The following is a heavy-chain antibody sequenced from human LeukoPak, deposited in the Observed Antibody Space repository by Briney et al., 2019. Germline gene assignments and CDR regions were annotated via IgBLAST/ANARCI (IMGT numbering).Heavy chain of an antibody. CDR3: ARTAYYYDSSGYYSFDY. CDR1: GYTFSIYW. CDR2: IYPGDSDA. J-gene: IGHJ4*02. Sequence: GESLKISCQGSGYTFSIYWIAWVRQMPGKGLEWMGFIYPGDSDARYSPSFQGQVTISADKSISTAYLQWSSLKASDTAMYYCARTAYYYDSSGYYSFDYWGQGTLVTVSS. V-gene: IGHV5-51*01. D-gene: IGHD3-22*01.